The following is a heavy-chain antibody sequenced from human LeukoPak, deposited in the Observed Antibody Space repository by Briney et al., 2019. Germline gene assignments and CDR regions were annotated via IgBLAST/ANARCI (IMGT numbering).Heavy chain of an antibody. CDR1: GFTFTTYW. J-gene: IGHJ4*02. D-gene: IGHD5-12*01. CDR3: ARARIGYSGYKY. V-gene: IGHV3-7*01. CDR2: IKQDGNEK. Sequence: GESLRLSCAASGFTFTTYWMSWVRQAPGKGLEWVANIKQDGNEKYYVDSVKGRFTVSRDNAKNSLYLQMNSLRAEDTAVYYCARARIGYSGYKYWGQGTLVTVSS.